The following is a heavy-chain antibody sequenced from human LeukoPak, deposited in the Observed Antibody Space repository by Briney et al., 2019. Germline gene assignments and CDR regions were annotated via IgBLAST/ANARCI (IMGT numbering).Heavy chain of an antibody. CDR2: MNPNSGNT. CDR1: GYTFTGYD. V-gene: IGHV1-8*03. D-gene: IGHD6-13*01. CDR3: ARGRAAGTWFDY. J-gene: IGHJ4*02. Sequence: ASVKVSCKASGYTFTGYDINWVRQATGQGLEWMGWMNPNSGNTGYAQKFQGRVTITRNTSISTAYMELSSLRSEGTAVYYCARGRAAGTWFDYWGQGTLVTVSS.